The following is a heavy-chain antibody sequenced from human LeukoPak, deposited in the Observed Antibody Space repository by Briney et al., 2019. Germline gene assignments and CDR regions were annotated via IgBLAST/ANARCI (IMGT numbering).Heavy chain of an antibody. D-gene: IGHD6-13*01. V-gene: IGHV1-69*13. Sequence: SVKVSCKASGGTFSSYAIRWVRQAPGQGLEWMGGIIPIFGTANYAQKFQGRVTITADESTSTAYMELSSLRSEDTAVYYCARVGYSSSWYRVGPLDVWGQGTTVTVSS. CDR2: IIPIFGTA. J-gene: IGHJ6*02. CDR1: GGTFSSYA. CDR3: ARVGYSSSWYRVGPLDV.